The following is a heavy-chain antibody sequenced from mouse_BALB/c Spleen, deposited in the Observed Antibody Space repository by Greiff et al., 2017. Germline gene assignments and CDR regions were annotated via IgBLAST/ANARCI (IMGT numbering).Heavy chain of an antibody. V-gene: IGHV1S29*02. J-gene: IGHJ3*01. CDR3: AREQDGNPGAY. CDR1: GYTFTDYN. CDR2: IYPYNGGT. Sequence: EVQLQQSGPELVKPGASVKISCKASGYTFTDYNMHWVKQSHGKSLEWIGYIYPYNGGTGYNQKFKSKATLTTDKSSSTAYMQLSRLTSEDSAVYFCAREQDGNPGAYWGQGTLVTVSA. D-gene: IGHD2-1*01.